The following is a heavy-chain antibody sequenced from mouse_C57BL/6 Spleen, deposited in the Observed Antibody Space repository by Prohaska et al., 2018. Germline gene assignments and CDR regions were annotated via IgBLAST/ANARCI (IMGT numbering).Heavy chain of an antibody. D-gene: IGHD1-1*01. CDR1: TFTSYW. Sequence: TFTSYWITWVKQRPGHGLEWIGDIYPGSGSTNYNEKFKSKATLTVDTSSSTAYMQLSSLTSEDSAVYYCASPHYYGSSYDYWGQGTTLTVSS. J-gene: IGHJ2*01. CDR2: IYPGSGST. CDR3: ASPHYYGSSYDY. V-gene: IGHV1-55*01.